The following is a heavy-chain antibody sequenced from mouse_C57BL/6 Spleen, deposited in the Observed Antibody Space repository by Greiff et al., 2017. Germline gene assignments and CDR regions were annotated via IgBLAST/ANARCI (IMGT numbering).Heavy chain of an antibody. D-gene: IGHD1-1*01. CDR3: ARWGYYGSLDY. Sequence: QVQLQQPGPELVKPGASVKISCKASGYAFSSSWMNWVKQRPGKGLEWIGRLYPGDGDTNYNGKFKGKATLTADKSSSTAYMQLSSLTSEDSAVYFCARWGYYGSLDYWGQGTTLTVSS. V-gene: IGHV1-82*01. J-gene: IGHJ2*01. CDR2: LYPGDGDT. CDR1: GYAFSSSW.